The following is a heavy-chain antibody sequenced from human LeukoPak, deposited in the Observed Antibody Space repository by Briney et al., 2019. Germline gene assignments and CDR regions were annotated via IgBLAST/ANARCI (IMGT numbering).Heavy chain of an antibody. CDR2: IYYSGST. Sequence: SETLSLXCTVSGGSTSSYYWSWIRQPPGKGLEWIGYIYYSGSTKYNPSLKSRVTISVDTSKNQFSLKLSSVTAADTAVYYCARDKDTSSCLDYWGQGTLVTVSS. V-gene: IGHV4-59*01. D-gene: IGHD6-13*01. CDR3: ARDKDTSSCLDY. CDR1: GGSTSSYY. J-gene: IGHJ4*02.